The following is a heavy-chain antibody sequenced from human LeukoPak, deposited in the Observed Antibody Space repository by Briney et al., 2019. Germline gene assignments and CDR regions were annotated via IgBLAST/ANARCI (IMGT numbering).Heavy chain of an antibody. CDR1: GDSVSSDSVT. V-gene: IGHV6-1*01. CDR2: TYYRSKWYN. D-gene: IGHD6-6*01. CDR3: ARTIAAAPDY. J-gene: IGHJ4*02. Sequence: PSRTLSLTCAISGDSVSSDSVTWNWIRQSPSRGLEWLGRTYYRSKWYNEYAVSVKSRITINPDTSKNQFSLQLNSVTPEDTAVYYCARTIAAAPDYWGQGTLVTVSS.